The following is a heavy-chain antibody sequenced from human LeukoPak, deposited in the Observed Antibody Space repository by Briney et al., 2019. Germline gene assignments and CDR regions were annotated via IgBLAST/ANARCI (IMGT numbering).Heavy chain of an antibody. CDR2: ISGSGGST. CDR1: GFTFSSYA. Sequence: GGSLRLSCAASGFTFSSYAMSWVRQAPGKGLEWVSAISGSGGSTYYADSVKGRFTISRDNSKNTLYLQMNSLRAEDTAVYYCARDKKGGGVVPAALFFDYWGQGTLVTVSS. J-gene: IGHJ4*02. V-gene: IGHV3-23*01. CDR3: ARDKKGGGVVPAALFFDY. D-gene: IGHD2-2*01.